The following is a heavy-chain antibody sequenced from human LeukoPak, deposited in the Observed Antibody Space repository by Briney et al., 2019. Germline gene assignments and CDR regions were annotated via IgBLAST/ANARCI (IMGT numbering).Heavy chain of an antibody. J-gene: IGHJ4*02. V-gene: IGHV4-4*07. Sequence: SETLSLTCTVSGASITTDYWNWIRQPAAKGLEFIGRIHAIGTTNYNASLGGRVTMSVDRSKNQFSLRLNSVTAADTAVYYCARDLGHERRGGYFESWGQGTLVTVSS. CDR1: GASITTDY. D-gene: IGHD1-1*01. CDR3: ARDLGHERRGGYFES. CDR2: IHAIGTT.